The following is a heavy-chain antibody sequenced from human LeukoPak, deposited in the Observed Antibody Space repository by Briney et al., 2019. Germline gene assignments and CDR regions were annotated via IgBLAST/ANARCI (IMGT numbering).Heavy chain of an antibody. CDR2: IYHSGST. Sequence: SETLSLTCTVSGGSISSSSYYWGWIRQPPGKGLEWIGSIYHSGSTYYNPSLKSRVTISVDTSKNQFSLKLSSVAAADTAVYYCARVSYGPPTDYWGQGTLVTVSS. V-gene: IGHV4-39*07. CDR1: GGSISSSSYY. CDR3: ARVSYGPPTDY. J-gene: IGHJ4*02. D-gene: IGHD5-18*01.